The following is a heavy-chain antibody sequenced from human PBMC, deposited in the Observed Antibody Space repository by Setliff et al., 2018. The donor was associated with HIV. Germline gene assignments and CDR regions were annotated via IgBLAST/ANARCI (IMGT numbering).Heavy chain of an antibody. CDR3: ARETNASGSLTAYWYFDL. CDR1: GGSISSGDYY. CDR2: IYYSGST. Sequence: LSLTCTVSGGSISSGDYYWSWIRQPPGKGLEWIGYIYYSGSTYYNPSLKSRVTVSVDRSKNQFSLRLNSVTAADTAVYYCARETNASGSLTAYWYFDLWGRGTLVTVSS. V-gene: IGHV4-30-4*08. J-gene: IGHJ2*01. D-gene: IGHD3-10*01.